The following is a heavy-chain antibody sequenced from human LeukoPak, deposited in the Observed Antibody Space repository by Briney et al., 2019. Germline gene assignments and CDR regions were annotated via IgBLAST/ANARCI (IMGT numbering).Heavy chain of an antibody. CDR2: IYTSGST. CDR3: ARSRGGASGPFDY. CDR1: GGSFSGYY. J-gene: IGHJ4*02. Sequence: PSETLSLTCAVYGGSFSGYYWSWIRQPPGKGLEWIGYIYTSGSTNYNPSLKSRVTISVDTSKNQFSLKLSSVTAADTAVYYCARSRGGASGPFDYWGQETLVTVSS. V-gene: IGHV4-4*09. D-gene: IGHD3-16*01.